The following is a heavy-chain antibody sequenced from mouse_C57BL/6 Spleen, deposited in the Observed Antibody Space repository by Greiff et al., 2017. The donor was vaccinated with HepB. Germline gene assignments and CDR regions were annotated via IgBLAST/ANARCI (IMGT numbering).Heavy chain of an antibody. CDR3: AREPDSYFDY. Sequence: VQLKQSGPELVKPGASVKISCKASGYAFSSSWMNWVKQRPGKGLEWIGRIYPGDGDTNYNGKFKGKATLTADKSSSTAYMQLSSLTSEDSAVYFCAREPDSYFDYWGQGTTLTVSS. CDR1: GYAFSSSW. CDR2: IYPGDGDT. D-gene: IGHD2-4*01. V-gene: IGHV1-82*01. J-gene: IGHJ2*01.